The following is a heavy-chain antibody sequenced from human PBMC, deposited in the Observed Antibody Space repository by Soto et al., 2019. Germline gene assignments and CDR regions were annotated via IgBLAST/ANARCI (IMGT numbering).Heavy chain of an antibody. Sequence: QLQLQESGPGLVKPSETLSLTCTVSGGSISSSSYYWGWIRQPPGKGLEWIGSIYYSGSTYYNPSLKSRVTISVDTSKNQFSLKLSSVTAADTAVYYCARHPLWFGEYSFTYYYMDVWGKGTTVTVSS. J-gene: IGHJ6*03. CDR2: IYYSGST. D-gene: IGHD3-10*01. CDR1: GGSISSSSYY. CDR3: ARHPLWFGEYSFTYYYMDV. V-gene: IGHV4-39*01.